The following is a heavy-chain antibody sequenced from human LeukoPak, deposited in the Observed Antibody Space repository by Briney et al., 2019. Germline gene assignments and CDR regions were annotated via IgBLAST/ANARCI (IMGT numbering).Heavy chain of an antibody. CDR2: INPSGGST. J-gene: IGHJ4*02. D-gene: IGHD6-19*01. CDR1: GYTFTTYY. V-gene: IGHV1-46*01. CDR3: ARVKSWDSSGWLLKSYYFDY. Sequence: ASVKVSCKASGYTFTTYYMHWVRQAPGQGLEWMGIINPSGGSTTYAQKFQGRVTITRNTSISTAYMELSSLRSEDTAVYYCARVKSWDSSGWLLKSYYFDYWGQGTLVTVSS.